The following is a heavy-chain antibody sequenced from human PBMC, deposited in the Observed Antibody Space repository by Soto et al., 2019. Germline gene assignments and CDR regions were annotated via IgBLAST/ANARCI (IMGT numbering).Heavy chain of an antibody. CDR3: ASGIMITYGGVNAFAN. D-gene: IGHD3-16*01. J-gene: IGHJ3*02. CDR1: GCSISSYY. V-gene: IGHV4-59*01. CDR2: IYYSGGT. Sequence: SETLFLTCTFSGCSISSYYSPWVRQPPGKGLEWIGYIYYSGGTNYNPSLKGRETISVDTSKNQFALKVSSVTAADTAVYYCASGIMITYGGVNAFANWGQETMLTISS.